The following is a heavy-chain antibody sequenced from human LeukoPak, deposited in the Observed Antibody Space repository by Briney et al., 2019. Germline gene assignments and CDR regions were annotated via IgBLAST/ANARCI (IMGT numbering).Heavy chain of an antibody. V-gene: IGHV1-2*06. D-gene: IGHD4-17*01. J-gene: IGHJ4*02. CDR2: INPNSGGT. Sequence: ASVKVSFRASGYTFTCYYMHWERQPHGQGLEWMGRINPNSGGTNYAQKIQGRVTMTRDTSISTAYMKLSRLRSDDTAVYYCARVLYGDYRMFDYWGQGTLVTVSS. CDR1: GYTFTCYY. CDR3: ARVLYGDYRMFDY.